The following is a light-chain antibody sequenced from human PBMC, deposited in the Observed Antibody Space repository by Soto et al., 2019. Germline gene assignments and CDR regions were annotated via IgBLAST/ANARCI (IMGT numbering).Light chain of an antibody. V-gene: IGKV3-11*01. CDR2: DAS. Sequence: EIVLTQSPATLSLSPGERATLSCRASQSVSSYLAWYQQKPGQAPRLLIYDASNGATGIPARFSGSGSGTDLTLTISSLEPDDFAVYYCQQRSTWPITFGPGTRVHIK. CDR1: QSVSSY. J-gene: IGKJ3*01. CDR3: QQRSTWPIT.